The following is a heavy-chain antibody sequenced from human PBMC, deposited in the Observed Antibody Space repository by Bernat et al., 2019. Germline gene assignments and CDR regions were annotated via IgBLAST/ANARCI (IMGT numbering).Heavy chain of an antibody. CDR2: IDTAGDT. V-gene: IGHV3-13*01. J-gene: IGHJ3*02. Sequence: EVQLVESGGGLVQPGGSLRLSCAASGFRFSSHDMHWVRQTTGKGLEWVSAIDTAGDTYYPGSVKGRFTISRENAKNSLYLEMNSLRAGDTAVYFCVREQKLGGPDALDIWGHGTMVTVSS. CDR1: GFRFSSHD. CDR3: VREQKLGGPDALDI. D-gene: IGHD6-6*01.